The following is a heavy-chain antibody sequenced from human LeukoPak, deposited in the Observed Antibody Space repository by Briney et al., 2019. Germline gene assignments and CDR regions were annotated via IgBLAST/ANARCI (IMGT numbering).Heavy chain of an antibody. CDR1: GFTFDDYG. J-gene: IGHJ4*02. V-gene: IGHV3-20*04. D-gene: IGHD3-3*01. CDR2: INWNGGST. CDR3: ARAKQPSTIFGVVRNPYYFDY. Sequence: GGSLRLSCAASGFTFDDYGMSWVRQAPGKGLEWVSGINWNGGSTGYADSVKGRFTISRDNAKKSLYLQMNSLRAEDTAVYYCARAKQPSTIFGVVRNPYYFDYWGQGTLVTVSS.